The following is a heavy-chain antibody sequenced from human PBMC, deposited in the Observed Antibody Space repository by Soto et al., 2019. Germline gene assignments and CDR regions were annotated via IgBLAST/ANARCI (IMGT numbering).Heavy chain of an antibody. D-gene: IGHD3-22*01. V-gene: IGHV4-61*01. CDR1: GGSVSSDSYY. J-gene: IGHJ6*02. CDR3: AREVEVVVFQGYYDYGMVL. Sequence: PSGTLSLSGTASGGSVSSDSYYWSWIRQPPGKGLEWIGYIYYSGSTNYNPSLKSRVTISVDTSKNQFSLKLSSVTAADTAVYYCAREVEVVVFQGYYDYGMVLSGHGTTVTVFS. CDR2: IYYSGST.